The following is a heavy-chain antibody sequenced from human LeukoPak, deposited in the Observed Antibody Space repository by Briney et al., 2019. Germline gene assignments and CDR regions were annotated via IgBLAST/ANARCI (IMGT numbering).Heavy chain of an antibody. J-gene: IGHJ4*02. Sequence: PSETLSLTCTVSGGSISSSSYYWGWIRQPPGKGLEWIGRIYYSGSTYYNPSLKSRVTISVDTSKNQFSLKLSSVTAAGTAVYYCARGGGVCSSTSCYTYFDYWGQGTLVTVSS. CDR3: ARGGGVCSSTSCYTYFDY. CDR1: GGSISSSSYY. V-gene: IGHV4-39*01. CDR2: IYYSGST. D-gene: IGHD2-2*02.